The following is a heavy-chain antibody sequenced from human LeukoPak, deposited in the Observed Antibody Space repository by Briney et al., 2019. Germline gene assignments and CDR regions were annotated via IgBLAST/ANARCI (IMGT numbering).Heavy chain of an antibody. Sequence: ASVKVSCKASGYTFTSYGISWVRQAPGRGLEWMGWISAYNGNTNYAQKLQGRVTITTDESTSTAYMELSSLRSEDTAVYYCARGPHDFWSGDAHYNWFDPWGQGTLVTVSS. CDR1: GYTFTSYG. CDR3: ARGPHDFWSGDAHYNWFDP. CDR2: ISAYNGNT. V-gene: IGHV1-18*01. J-gene: IGHJ5*02. D-gene: IGHD3-3*01.